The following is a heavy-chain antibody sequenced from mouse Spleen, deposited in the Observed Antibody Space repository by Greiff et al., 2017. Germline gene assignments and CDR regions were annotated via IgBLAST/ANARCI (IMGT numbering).Heavy chain of an antibody. Sequence: QVQLKESGAELMKPGASVKLSCKATGYTFTGYWIEWVKQRPGHGLEWIGEILPGSGSTNYNEKFKGKATFTADTSSNTAYMQLSSLTTEDSAIYYCAKGPLIYYYGSANYFDYWGQGTTLTVSS. V-gene: IGHV1-9*01. CDR3: AKGPLIYYYGSANYFDY. J-gene: IGHJ2*01. CDR2: ILPGSGST. CDR1: GYTFTGYW. D-gene: IGHD1-1*01.